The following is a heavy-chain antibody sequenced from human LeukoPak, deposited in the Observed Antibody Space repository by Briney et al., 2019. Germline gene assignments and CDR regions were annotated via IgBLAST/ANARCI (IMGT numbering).Heavy chain of an antibody. D-gene: IGHD6-19*01. J-gene: IGHJ3*02. CDR2: ISRSSSYI. Sequence: GGSLRLSCAASGFTFSSYSMNWVRQAPGKGLEWVSSISRSSSYIYYADSVKGGFIFSRDNAKNSLYLQMNILRAEDTAVYYCARDKPIAVVPRPFDIWAQGTMVTVPS. CDR1: GFTFSSYS. CDR3: ARDKPIAVVPRPFDI. V-gene: IGHV3-21*01.